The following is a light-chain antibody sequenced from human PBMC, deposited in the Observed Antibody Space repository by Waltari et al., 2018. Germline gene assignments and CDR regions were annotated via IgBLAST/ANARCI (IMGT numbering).Light chain of an antibody. Sequence: DIVMTESPDSLAVSLGERATVHCKSSQSVLYTSNNKNNLAWFQQKPGQPPKLLIYRASTRESGVPDRFSGSGSGTDFSLTISSLQAEDVAVYFCQQFHSTPITFGQGTRLEI. CDR1: QSVLYTSNNKNN. V-gene: IGKV4-1*01. CDR2: RAS. J-gene: IGKJ5*01. CDR3: QQFHSTPIT.